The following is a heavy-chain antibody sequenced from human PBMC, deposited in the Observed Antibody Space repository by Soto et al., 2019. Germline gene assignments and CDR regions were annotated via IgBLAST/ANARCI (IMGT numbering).Heavy chain of an antibody. CDR2: ISGSGGST. Sequence: EVQLLESGGGLVQPGGSLRLSCAASGFTFSNYAVTWVRQAPGKGLEWVSTISGSGGSTYYADSVKGRFTISRDNSKNTIYLLMNRLRAEDTAVYYCAIDQGSSSYEIDYWGQGTLVTVSS. J-gene: IGHJ4*02. V-gene: IGHV3-23*01. D-gene: IGHD6-6*01. CDR1: GFTFSNYA. CDR3: AIDQGSSSYEIDY.